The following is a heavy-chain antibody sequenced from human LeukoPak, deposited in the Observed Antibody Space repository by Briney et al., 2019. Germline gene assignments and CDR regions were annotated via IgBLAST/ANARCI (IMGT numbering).Heavy chain of an antibody. CDR3: ARGAARYYYDSSGYYPDY. J-gene: IGHJ4*02. CDR2: IYSGGST. Sequence: GGSLRLSCAASGFTVSNNYMTWVRQAPGKGLEWVSLIYSGGSTYYADSVKGRFTISRDNSKNTLYLQMNSLRAEDTAVYYCARGAARYYYDSSGYYPDYWGQGTLVTVSS. V-gene: IGHV3-66*01. D-gene: IGHD3-22*01. CDR1: GFTVSNNY.